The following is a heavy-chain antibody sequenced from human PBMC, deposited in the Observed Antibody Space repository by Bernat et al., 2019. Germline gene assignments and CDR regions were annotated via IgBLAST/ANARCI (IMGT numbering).Heavy chain of an antibody. J-gene: IGHJ6*02. V-gene: IGHV3-30*18. CDR3: AKDRGFGELLYNYYYYYGMDV. CDR1: GFTFSSYA. D-gene: IGHD3-10*01. Sequence: QVRLVESGGGVVQPGRSLRLSCEAAGFTFSSYAMHWVRQGPGKGLEWVAVISHDGSNKNYADSVKGRFTISRDNSKNTLYLQMDSLRAEDTAVYYCAKDRGFGELLYNYYYYYGMDVWGQGTTVSVSS. CDR2: ISHDGSNK.